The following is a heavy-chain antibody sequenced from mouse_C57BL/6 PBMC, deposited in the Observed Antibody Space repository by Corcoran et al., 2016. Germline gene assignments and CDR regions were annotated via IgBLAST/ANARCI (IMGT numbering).Heavy chain of an antibody. Sequence: QVQLQQSGAELARPGASVKLSCKASGYTFTSYGISWVKQRTGQGLEWTGEIYPRSGNTYYNEKFKGKATLTADKSSSTAYMELRSLTSEDSAVYFCARTVLTGRVYAMDYWGQGTSVTVSS. CDR3: ARTVLTGRVYAMDY. D-gene: IGHD4-1*01. CDR2: IYPRSGNT. J-gene: IGHJ4*01. V-gene: IGHV1-81*01. CDR1: GYTFTSYG.